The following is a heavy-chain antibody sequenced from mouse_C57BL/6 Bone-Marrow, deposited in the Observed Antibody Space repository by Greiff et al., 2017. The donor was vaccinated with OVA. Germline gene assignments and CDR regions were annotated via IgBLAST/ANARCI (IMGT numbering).Heavy chain of an antibody. J-gene: IGHJ4*01. CDR3: ARGITTVVATDAMDY. CDR1: GYTFTSYW. D-gene: IGHD1-1*01. Sequence: QVQLQQPGAELVRPGSSVKLSCKASGYTFTSYWMDWVKQRPGQGLEWIGNIYPSDSETHYNQKFKDKATLTVDKSSSTAYMQLSSLTSEDSAVYYCARGITTVVATDAMDYWGQGTSVTVSS. V-gene: IGHV1-61*01. CDR2: IYPSDSET.